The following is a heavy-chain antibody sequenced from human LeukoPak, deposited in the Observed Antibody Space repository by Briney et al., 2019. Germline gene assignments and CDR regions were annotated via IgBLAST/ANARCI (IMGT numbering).Heavy chain of an antibody. CDR1: GFTFSSYS. D-gene: IGHD2-15*01. CDR3: ARDPPRSGKLRDFDY. CDR2: ISSSSTYI. V-gene: IGHV3-21*01. Sequence: PGGSLRLSCAASGFTFSSYSMIWVRQAPGKGLEWVSSISSSSTYIYYADSLKGRFTISRDNAKKSLYLQVNSLRAEDTAVYYCARDPPRSGKLRDFDYWGQGTLVTVSS. J-gene: IGHJ4*02.